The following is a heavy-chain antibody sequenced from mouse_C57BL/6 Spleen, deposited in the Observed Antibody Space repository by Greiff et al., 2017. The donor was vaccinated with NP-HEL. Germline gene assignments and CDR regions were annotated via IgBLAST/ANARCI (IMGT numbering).Heavy chain of an antibody. J-gene: IGHJ1*03. V-gene: IGHV1-19*01. D-gene: IGHD2-4*01. CDR2: INPYNGGT. Sequence: VQLQQSGPVLVKPGASVKMSCKASGYTFTDYYMNWVKQSHGKSLEWIGVINPYNGGTSYNQKFKGKATLTVDKSSSTAYMELNSLTSEDSAVYYCASHDYPYWYFDVWGTGTTVTVSS. CDR1: GYTFTDYY. CDR3: ASHDYPYWYFDV.